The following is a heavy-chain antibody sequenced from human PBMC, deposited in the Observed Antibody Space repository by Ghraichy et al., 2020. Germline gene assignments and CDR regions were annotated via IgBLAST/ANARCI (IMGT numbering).Heavy chain of an antibody. Sequence: ETLSLTCAVSGYSINNDYYWGWIRQPPGKGLEWIGSIYHSGSTYYNPSLKSRVTISVDMSKNQFSLELSSVTAADTAVYYCARGSRGSGTYGSYWFDSWGQGTLVTVSS. V-gene: IGHV4-38-2*01. CDR1: GYSINNDYY. J-gene: IGHJ5*01. CDR2: IYHSGST. CDR3: ARGSRGSGTYGSYWFDS. D-gene: IGHD1-14*01.